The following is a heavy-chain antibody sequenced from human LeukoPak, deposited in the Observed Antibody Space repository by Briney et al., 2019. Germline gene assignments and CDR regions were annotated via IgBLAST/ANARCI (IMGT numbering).Heavy chain of an antibody. V-gene: IGHV4-59*08. CDR1: GGSVSSYY. CDR2: IYYSGGT. J-gene: IGHJ6*02. Sequence: SETLSLTCTVSGGSVSSYYWSWNRQPPGKGLEWIGYIYYSGGTNYNPSLKSRVTISVDTSKNQFSLKLSSVTAADTAVYYCARSPYYYGMDVWGQGTTVTVSS. CDR3: ARSPYYYGMDV.